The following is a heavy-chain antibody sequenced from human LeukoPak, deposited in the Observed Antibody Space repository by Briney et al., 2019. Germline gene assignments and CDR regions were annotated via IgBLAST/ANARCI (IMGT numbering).Heavy chain of an antibody. J-gene: IGHJ5*02. V-gene: IGHV4-4*07. Sequence: SETLSLTCTVSGGSISNYYWSWIRQPAGKGLEWIGRIYSSGTTIYNPSLKSRVTMSVGTSKNQFSLKMSSVTAADTAVYYCARTPEVVGWFDPWGQGTLVTVSS. CDR2: IYSSGTT. CDR1: GGSISNYY. CDR3: ARTPEVVGWFDP.